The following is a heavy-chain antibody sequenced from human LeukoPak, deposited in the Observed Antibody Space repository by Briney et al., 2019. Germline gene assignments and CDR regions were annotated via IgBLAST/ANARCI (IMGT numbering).Heavy chain of an antibody. D-gene: IGHD2-8*01. V-gene: IGHV4-59*08. CDR2: IXYSXST. Sequence: PSETLSLTCTVSGGXIXSYYWXWXXXPPGXGLXXIXXIXYSXSTNYNPSLXSRVTISVDTSKSQFSLKLSSVTAADTAVYYCARGLGYCSNGVCYTFAYWGRGTLVTVSS. J-gene: IGHJ4*02. CDR3: ARGLGYCSNGVCYTFAY. CDR1: GGXIXSYY.